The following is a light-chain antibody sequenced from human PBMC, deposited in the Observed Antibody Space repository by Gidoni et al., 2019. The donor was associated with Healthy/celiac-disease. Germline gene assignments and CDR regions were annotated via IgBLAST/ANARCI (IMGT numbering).Light chain of an antibody. Sequence: EIVMTQSPATLCVSPGERATLSCRASQSVSSNLAWYQQKPGQAPRPLIYGASTRATGIPARFSGSGSGTEFTLTISSLQSEDFAVYYCQQYNNWTPGTFGQGTKVEIK. J-gene: IGKJ1*01. V-gene: IGKV3-15*01. CDR1: QSVSSN. CDR2: GAS. CDR3: QQYNNWTPGT.